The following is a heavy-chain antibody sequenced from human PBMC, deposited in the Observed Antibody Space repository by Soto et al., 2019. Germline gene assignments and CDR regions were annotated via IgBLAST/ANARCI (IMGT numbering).Heavy chain of an antibody. V-gene: IGHV1-2*02. CDR2: INPKSGGT. CDR1: GYNFSVHS. CDR3: ARDLAKGGWSSGFDD. Sequence: ASLKSSYTDTGYNFSVHSMHWVRRAPGQGLEWMGWINPKSGGTMYPQKFQGRVTMTWDTSISTAYMALTRLRSDDTAVYYCARDLAKGGWSSGFDDHGERTPVTICS. J-gene: IGHJ4*02. D-gene: IGHD1-26*01.